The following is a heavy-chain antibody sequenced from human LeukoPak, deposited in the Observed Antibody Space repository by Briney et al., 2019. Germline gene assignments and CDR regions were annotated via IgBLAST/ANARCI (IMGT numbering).Heavy chain of an antibody. V-gene: IGHV4-59*01. Sequence: SETLSLTCTVSGGSISSYYWSWIRQPPGKGLEWIGYIYYSGSTNYNPSLKGRVTISLDTSKNQFSLRLGSVTAADTAVYYCARVRLTNDAFDIWGLGTMVTVSS. CDR3: ARVRLTNDAFDI. CDR1: GGSISSYY. CDR2: IYYSGST. J-gene: IGHJ3*02. D-gene: IGHD3-3*01.